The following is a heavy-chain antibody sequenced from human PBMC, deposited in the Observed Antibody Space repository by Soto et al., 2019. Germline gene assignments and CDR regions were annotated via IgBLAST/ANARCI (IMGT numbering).Heavy chain of an antibody. D-gene: IGHD3-10*01. CDR2: ISYDGSNK. CDR1: GFTFSSYG. V-gene: IGHV3-30*18. J-gene: IGHJ4*02. Sequence: QVQLVESGGGVVQPGRSLRLSCAASGFTFSSYGMHWVRQAPGKGLEWVAVISYDGSNKYYADSVKGRFTISRDNSKNTLYLQMNSLRAEDTAVYYCAKDVEDFYGSGSYYNLVYWGQGTLVTVSS. CDR3: AKDVEDFYGSGSYYNLVY.